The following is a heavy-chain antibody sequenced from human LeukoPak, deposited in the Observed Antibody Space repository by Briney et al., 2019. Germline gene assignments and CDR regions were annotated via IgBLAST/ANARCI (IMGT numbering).Heavy chain of an antibody. D-gene: IGHD5-24*01. CDR1: GFTFSSYA. V-gene: IGHV3-23*01. CDR2: ISGSGGST. J-gene: IGHJ4*02. CDR3: ANLLSRDGYNFGY. Sequence: PGGSLRHSCAASGFTFSSYAMSWVRQAPGKGLEWVSAISGSGGSTYYADSVKGRFTISRDNSKNTLYLQMNSLRAEDTAVYYCANLLSRDGYNFGYWGQGTLVTVSS.